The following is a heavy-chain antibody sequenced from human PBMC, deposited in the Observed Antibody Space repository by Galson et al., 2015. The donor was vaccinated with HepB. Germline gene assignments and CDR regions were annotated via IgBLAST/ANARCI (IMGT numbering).Heavy chain of an antibody. CDR1: GYSFTSYW. Sequence: QSGAEVKKPGESLRISCKGSGYSFTSYWISWVRQMPGKGLEWMGRIDPSDSCTNYSPSFQGHVTISADKSISTAYLQWSSLEASDTAMYYCARHPSVVVAGDYWGQGTLVTVSS. V-gene: IGHV5-10-1*01. CDR3: ARHPSVVVAGDY. D-gene: IGHD2-15*01. CDR2: IDPSDSCT. J-gene: IGHJ4*02.